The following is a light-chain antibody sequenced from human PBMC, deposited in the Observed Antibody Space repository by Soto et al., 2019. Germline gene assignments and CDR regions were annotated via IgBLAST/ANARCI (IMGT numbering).Light chain of an antibody. J-gene: IGKJ1*01. CDR2: WAS. CDR3: QQYYSTPRT. Sequence: DIVMTQSPDSLSVSLGERATINCKSSQTVLYSSNNKNHLAWYQQRPGEPPKLLFSWASTRESGVPDRFSASGSGTDFTLSIGSLQAEDVAVYYCQQYYSTPRTFGQGTKVEIK. V-gene: IGKV4-1*01. CDR1: QTVLYSSNNKNH.